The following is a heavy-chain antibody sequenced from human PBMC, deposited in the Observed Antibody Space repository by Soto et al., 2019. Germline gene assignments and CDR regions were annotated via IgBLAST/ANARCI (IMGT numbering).Heavy chain of an antibody. D-gene: IGHD1-7*01. Sequence: QITLKESGPTLVKPTQTLTLTCTFSGFSLTTYGVGVGWIRQPPGEALEWLALIYWDDDKRYSPSLESRLTITKDTSKNQLVLTMANMDPVDTATYYCAHRLTLNGHWNYGRFDYWGPGTLITVSS. CDR3: AHRLTLNGHWNYGRFDY. V-gene: IGHV2-5*02. CDR1: GFSLTTYGVG. CDR2: IYWDDDK. J-gene: IGHJ4*02.